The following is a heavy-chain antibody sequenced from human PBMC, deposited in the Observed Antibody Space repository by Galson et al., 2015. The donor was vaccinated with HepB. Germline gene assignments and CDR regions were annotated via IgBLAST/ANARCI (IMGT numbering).Heavy chain of an antibody. Sequence: LSLTCTVSGGSISSGSYYWSWIRQPAGKGLEWIGRIYTSGSTNYNPSLKSRVTISVDTSKNQFSLKLSSVTAADTAVYYCARVPVPAAGGYFGLWGRGTLVTVSS. CDR1: GGSISSGSYY. J-gene: IGHJ2*01. CDR3: ARVPVPAAGGYFGL. D-gene: IGHD2-2*01. V-gene: IGHV4-61*02. CDR2: IYTSGST.